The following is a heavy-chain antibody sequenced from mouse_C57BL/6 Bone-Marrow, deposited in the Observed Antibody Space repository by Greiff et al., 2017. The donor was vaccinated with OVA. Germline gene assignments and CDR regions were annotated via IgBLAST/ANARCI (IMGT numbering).Heavy chain of an antibody. CDR1: GFTFSNYW. Sequence: EVMLVESGGGLVQPGGSMKLSCVASGFTFSNYWMNWVRQSPEKGLEWVAQIRLKSGNYATNYAGSVKGRFTISRDASKSSVYLQMNNLRAEDTGIYYCTLMAGYFDVWGTGTTVTVSS. CDR3: TLMAGYFDV. J-gene: IGHJ1*03. V-gene: IGHV6-3*01. CDR2: IRLKSGNYAT.